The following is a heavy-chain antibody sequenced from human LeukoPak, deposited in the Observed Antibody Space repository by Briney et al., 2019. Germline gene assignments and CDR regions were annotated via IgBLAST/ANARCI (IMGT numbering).Heavy chain of an antibody. CDR2: ISSSSSYI. CDR1: GFTFSSYS. CDR3: ARGAPKLWFGELYYMDV. V-gene: IGHV3-21*01. Sequence: GGSLRLSCAASGFTFSSYSMNWVRQAPGKGLEWVSSISSSSSYIYYADSVKGRFTISRDNAKNSLYLQMNSLRAEDTAVYYCARGAPKLWFGELYYMDVXXXGTTVTV. D-gene: IGHD3-10*01. J-gene: IGHJ6*03.